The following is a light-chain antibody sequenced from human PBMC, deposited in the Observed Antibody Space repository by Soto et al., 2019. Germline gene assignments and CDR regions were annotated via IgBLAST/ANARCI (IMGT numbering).Light chain of an antibody. CDR3: SSYAGSSNV. CDR1: SRDVGGYNY. V-gene: IGLV2-14*01. J-gene: IGLJ1*01. Sequence: QSALTQPASVSGSPGQSITISCTGTSRDVGGYNYVSWYQQHPGKAPKVMIYEVNNRPSGVSDRFSGSKSGNTASLTISGLQAEDEAVYFCSSYAGSSNVFGTGTKLTVL. CDR2: EVN.